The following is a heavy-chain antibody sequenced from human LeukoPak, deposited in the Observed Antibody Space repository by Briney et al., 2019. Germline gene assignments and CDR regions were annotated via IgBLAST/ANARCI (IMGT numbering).Heavy chain of an antibody. CDR2: IYYSGYT. CDR1: GGSISSYY. V-gene: IGHV4-59*01. CDR3: ARFNSGSYQHYFDY. J-gene: IGHJ4*02. Sequence: SETLSLTCTVSGGSISSYYWSWVRQPPGKGLEWIGDIYYSGYTNYNPSLKSRVTISVDTSKNQFSLKLRSVTAADTAVYYCARFNSGSYQHYFDYWGQGTLVTVSS. D-gene: IGHD1-26*01.